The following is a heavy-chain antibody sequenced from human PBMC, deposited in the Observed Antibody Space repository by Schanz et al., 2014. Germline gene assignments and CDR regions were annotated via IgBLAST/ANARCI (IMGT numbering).Heavy chain of an antibody. Sequence: EVQLVESGGGVVRPGGSLRLSCAASGFTLSNYAMSWVRQAPGKGLEWVSAISGRDGSTYYADSVRGRFTISRDSAKNSLYLQMNSLRPEDTALYYCAKGSRSGSKVMDVWGKGTTVTVSS. CDR2: ISGRDGST. J-gene: IGHJ6*03. V-gene: IGHV3-23*04. CDR1: GFTLSNYA. D-gene: IGHD3-10*01. CDR3: AKGSRSGSKVMDV.